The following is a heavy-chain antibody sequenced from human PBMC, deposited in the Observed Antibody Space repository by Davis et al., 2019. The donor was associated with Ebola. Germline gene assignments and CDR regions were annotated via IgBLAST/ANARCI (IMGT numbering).Heavy chain of an antibody. V-gene: IGHV3-33*01. Sequence: GESLKISCAASGFTFSSYGMHWVRQAPGKGLEWVAVIWYDGSNKYYADSVKGRFTISRDNSKNTLYLQMNSLRDEDTAVYYCARVLGRVVIDYWGQGTLVTVSS. J-gene: IGHJ4*02. CDR3: ARVLGRVVIDY. D-gene: IGHD3-22*01. CDR2: IWYDGSNK. CDR1: GFTFSSYG.